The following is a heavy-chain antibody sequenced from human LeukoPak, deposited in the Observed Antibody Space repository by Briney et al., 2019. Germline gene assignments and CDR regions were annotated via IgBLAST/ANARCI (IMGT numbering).Heavy chain of an antibody. CDR2: IHQDGNEK. CDR3: ARGDKFSGDY. Sequence: GGSLRLPFAASGFTFSTYWMSWVRQAPGKGLEWLANIHQDGNEKYYVDSVKGRFTTSTHNAKNSLYLQMNSLRAEDTAVYYCARGDKFSGDYWGQGTLVTVSS. V-gene: IGHV3-7*04. CDR1: GFTFSTYW. J-gene: IGHJ4*02. D-gene: IGHD2-15*01.